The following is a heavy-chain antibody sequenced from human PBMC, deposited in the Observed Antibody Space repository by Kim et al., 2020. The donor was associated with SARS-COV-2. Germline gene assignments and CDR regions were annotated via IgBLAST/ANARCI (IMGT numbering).Heavy chain of an antibody. V-gene: IGHV1-3*01. CDR2: INAGNGNT. Sequence: ASVKVSCKASGYTFTSYAMHWVRQAPGQRLEWMGWINAGNGNTKYSQKFQGRVTITRDTSASTAYMELSSLRSEDTAVYYCASILGFYYYGSGTHRTPYYFDYWGQGTLVTVSS. J-gene: IGHJ4*02. CDR1: GYTFTSYA. CDR3: ASILGFYYYGSGTHRTPYYFDY. D-gene: IGHD3-10*01.